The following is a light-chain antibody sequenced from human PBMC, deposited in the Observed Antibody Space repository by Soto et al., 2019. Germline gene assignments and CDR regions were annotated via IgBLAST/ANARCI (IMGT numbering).Light chain of an antibody. CDR2: EGS. CDR1: SSDVGSYNL. J-gene: IGLJ1*01. V-gene: IGLV2-23*01. Sequence: QSALTQPASVSGSPGQSITISCTGTSSDVGSYNLVSWYQQHPGKAPKLMIYEGSKRPSGVSNRFSGSKSGNTASLTISGRQAEDGADYYCCSYAGSSTFYVFGPGTKLTVL. CDR3: CSYAGSSTFYV.